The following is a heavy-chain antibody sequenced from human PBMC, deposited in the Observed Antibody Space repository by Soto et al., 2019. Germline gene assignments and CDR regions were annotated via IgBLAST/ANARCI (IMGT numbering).Heavy chain of an antibody. D-gene: IGHD3-16*01. V-gene: IGHV3-23*01. Sequence: GGSLRLSCAASGFTFSSNAMTWVRQAPGKGLEWVSGISGSGGSTYYADSVKGRFTISRDNSKNTLYLQMISLRAEDTAVYFCAKGPDPCGATRPDTWGQGTTVTVSS. J-gene: IGHJ6*02. CDR2: ISGSGGST. CDR1: GFTFSSNA. CDR3: AKGPDPCGATRPDT.